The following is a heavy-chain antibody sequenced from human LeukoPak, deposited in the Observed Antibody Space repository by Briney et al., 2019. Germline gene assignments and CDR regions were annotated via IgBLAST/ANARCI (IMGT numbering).Heavy chain of an antibody. Sequence: GVSLKISCKTSGYSFSNYWIGWVRQMPGKGLEWMGIIFPGDSYTKYSPSFQGQVTISVDKSISTAYLQWSSLKASDTAMYYCVRLYDFDSSGYYSGDYWGQGTLVTVSS. CDR3: VRLYDFDSSGYYSGDY. CDR1: GYSFSNYW. CDR2: IFPGDSYT. D-gene: IGHD3-22*01. J-gene: IGHJ4*02. V-gene: IGHV5-51*01.